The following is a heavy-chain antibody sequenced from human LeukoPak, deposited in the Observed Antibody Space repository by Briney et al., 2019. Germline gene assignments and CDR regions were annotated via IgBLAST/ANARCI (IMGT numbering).Heavy chain of an antibody. CDR3: AKGGQDFDFWRFDL. CDR1: GFTFSDSA. Sequence: AGGSLRLSCAASGFTFSDSAVSWVRQAPGAGLEWVSSISDTGGRTYYADSVKGRLTITRDNSRNTVNLQMNSLRAGDTARYYCAKGGQDFDFWRFDLWGQGILVTVSS. D-gene: IGHD3-3*01. J-gene: IGHJ5*02. CDR2: ISDTGGRT. V-gene: IGHV3-23*01.